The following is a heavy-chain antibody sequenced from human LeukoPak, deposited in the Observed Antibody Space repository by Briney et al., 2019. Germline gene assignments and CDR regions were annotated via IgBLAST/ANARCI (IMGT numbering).Heavy chain of an antibody. Sequence: GGSLRLSCAASGFTFSSYSMNWVPPAPGKGLEWVSSISSSSSYIYYTDSVKGRFTISRDNDKNSLYLKMNSLRAEDTAVYYCARESGQLTDALDIWGQGRMVTVSS. CDR2: ISSSSSYI. D-gene: IGHD1-1*01. V-gene: IGHV3-21*01. J-gene: IGHJ3*02. CDR1: GFTFSSYS. CDR3: ARESGQLTDALDI.